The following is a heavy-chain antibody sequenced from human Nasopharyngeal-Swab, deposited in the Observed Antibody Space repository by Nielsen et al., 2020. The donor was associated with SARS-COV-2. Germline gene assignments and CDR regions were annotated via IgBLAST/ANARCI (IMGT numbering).Heavy chain of an antibody. CDR2: IYYSGST. Sequence: SETLSLTCTVSGGSISSGGYYWSWIRQHPGKGLEWIGYIYYSGSTYYNPSLKSRVTISVDTSKNQFSLKLSSVTAADTAVYYCARVRSGGGLRYFEEAYYFDYWGQGTLATVSS. J-gene: IGHJ4*02. CDR1: GGSISSGGYY. CDR3: ARVRSGGGLRYFEEAYYFDY. D-gene: IGHD3-9*01. V-gene: IGHV4-31*03.